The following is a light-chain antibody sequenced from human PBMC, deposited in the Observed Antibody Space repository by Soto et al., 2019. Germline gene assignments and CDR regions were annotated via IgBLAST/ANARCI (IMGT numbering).Light chain of an antibody. CDR1: QSVSSTY. Sequence: EIVLTQSPGTLSLSPGERATLSCRASQSVSSTYLAWYQQKPGQSPRLLIYGASSRATGIPDRFSGSVSGTDFTLTISRLESEDFAVYYCQHYGNSPNPFGQGTKLDMK. J-gene: IGKJ2*01. CDR3: QHYGNSPNP. V-gene: IGKV3-20*01. CDR2: GAS.